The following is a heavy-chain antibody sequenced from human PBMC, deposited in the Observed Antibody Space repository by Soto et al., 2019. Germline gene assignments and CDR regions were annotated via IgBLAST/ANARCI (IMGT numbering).Heavy chain of an antibody. CDR2: IYYSGST. D-gene: IGHD2-2*01. CDR1: GGSISSSSYY. CDR3: ARQRVNCISTSCFPDYFYY. V-gene: IGHV4-39*01. Sequence: SETLSLTCTVSGGSISSSSYYWGWIRQNPGKGLEWIGSIYYSGSTYYNPSLKSRVTISVDTSKNQFSLKLSSVTAAETAVYYCARQRVNCISTSCFPDYFYYWGQGTLVTSPQ. J-gene: IGHJ4*02.